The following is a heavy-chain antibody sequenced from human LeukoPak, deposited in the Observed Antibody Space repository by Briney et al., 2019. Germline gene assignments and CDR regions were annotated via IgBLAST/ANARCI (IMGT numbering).Heavy chain of an antibody. CDR2: IYPDDSNT. Sequence: GESLRISCKGSGYKFTNYWIVWVRQMPGKGLEWMGIIYPDDSNTRYSPSFQGQVTISVDKSFSTAYLQWSSLRASDTAMYYCARLDQGIIVATLDYWGQGTLVTVSS. CDR3: ARLDQGIIVATLDY. J-gene: IGHJ4*02. CDR1: GYKFTNYW. V-gene: IGHV5-51*01. D-gene: IGHD5-12*01.